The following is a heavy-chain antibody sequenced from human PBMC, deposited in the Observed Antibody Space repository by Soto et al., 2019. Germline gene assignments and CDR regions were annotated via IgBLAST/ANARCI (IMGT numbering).Heavy chain of an antibody. CDR2: MNPKSGGA. J-gene: IGHJ3*02. D-gene: IGHD5-18*01. CDR3: TIENIENSDGLYDAFDI. V-gene: IGHV1-2*02. CDR1: GYTFTDYY. Sequence: ASVKVSCKTSGYTFTDYYTHWVRQAPGQGLEWMGWMNPKSGGAYFAQKFQGRVTLTRDTSIGTAYIEVNSLTSDDTAVYFCTIENIENSDGLYDAFDIWGQGTTLTVSS.